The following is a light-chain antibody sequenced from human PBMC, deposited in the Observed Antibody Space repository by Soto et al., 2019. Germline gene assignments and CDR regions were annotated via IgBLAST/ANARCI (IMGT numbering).Light chain of an antibody. V-gene: IGLV2-8*01. Sequence: QSVLTQPPSASGSPGQAVTISCTGTSSDVGGYNDVSWYQQHPGKAPNLIIYEVSKRPSGVPARFSGSKSGNTASLPVSGLQAEDEADYYCSSYAGSNNSYVFGTGTKVTVL. CDR3: SSYAGSNNSYV. CDR1: SSDVGGYND. CDR2: EVS. J-gene: IGLJ1*01.